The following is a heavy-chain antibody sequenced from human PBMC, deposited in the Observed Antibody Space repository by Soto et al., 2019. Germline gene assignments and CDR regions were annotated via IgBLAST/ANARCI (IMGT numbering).Heavy chain of an antibody. CDR3: ARDYGAARDH. CDR1: GYTFSNFG. J-gene: IGHJ4*02. Sequence: QVHLVQSGAEVKKPGASVKVSCKTSGYTFSNFGISWVRQAPGQGFEWLGWISGYNGNSKYAQKFQGRVTMTTDTSTSTCYLELRSLNSDDSAVYYCARDYGAARDHWGQGTLVTVSS. D-gene: IGHD4-17*01. CDR2: ISGYNGNS. V-gene: IGHV1-18*01.